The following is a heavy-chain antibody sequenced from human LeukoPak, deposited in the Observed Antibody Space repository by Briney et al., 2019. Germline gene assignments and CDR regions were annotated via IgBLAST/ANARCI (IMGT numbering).Heavy chain of an antibody. J-gene: IGHJ2*01. CDR3: ARVRIAVAGRWYFDL. Sequence: SETLSLTCAVYGGSFSGYYWSWIRQPPGKGLEWIGEINHSGSTDYNPFLKSRVTISVDTSKNQFSLKLSPVTAADTAVYYCARVRIAVAGRWYFDLWGRGTLVTVSS. CDR2: INHSGST. V-gene: IGHV4-34*01. CDR1: GGSFSGYY. D-gene: IGHD6-19*01.